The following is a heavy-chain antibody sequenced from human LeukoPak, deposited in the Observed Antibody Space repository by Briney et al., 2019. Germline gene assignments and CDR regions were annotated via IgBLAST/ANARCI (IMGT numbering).Heavy chain of an antibody. CDR2: IHPSTGNP. D-gene: IGHD3-16*02. CDR3: ARAFQSLGGLSLPDY. V-gene: IGHV7-4-1*02. Sequence: GASVKVSCKASGYIFTGYYMHWVRQAPGQGLEWMGWIHPSTGNPTYAQGFTGRFVFSLDTSVSTTYLQIISLKAEDTAVYYCARAFQSLGGLSLPDYWGQGTLVTVSS. J-gene: IGHJ4*02. CDR1: GYIFTGYY.